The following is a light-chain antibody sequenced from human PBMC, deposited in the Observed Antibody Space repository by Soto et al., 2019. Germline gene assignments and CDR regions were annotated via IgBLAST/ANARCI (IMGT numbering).Light chain of an antibody. V-gene: IGKV1-9*01. CDR2: AAS. J-gene: IGKJ4*01. CDR1: QDIAIY. Sequence: IRLTQSPSSLSASVGDRVTITCRASQDIAIYLAWYQQKPGEAPKLLIYAASTLYGGVPSRFSGSGSGTDFALTITSLQAEDFASYYGQQLRMYPSTFGGGTKVEIK. CDR3: QQLRMYPST.